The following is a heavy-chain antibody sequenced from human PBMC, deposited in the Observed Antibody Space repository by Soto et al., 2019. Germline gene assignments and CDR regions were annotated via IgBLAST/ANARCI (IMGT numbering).Heavy chain of an antibody. Sequence: SLRLSCAASGFTFSSYAMHWVRQAPGKGLEWVAVISYDGSNKYYADSVKGRFTIPRDNSKNTLYLQMNSLRAEDTAVYYCARDSSVSSDPFDYWGQGTLVTVSS. CDR2: ISYDGSNK. CDR1: GFTFSSYA. J-gene: IGHJ4*02. V-gene: IGHV3-30-3*01. CDR3: ARDSSVSSDPFDY.